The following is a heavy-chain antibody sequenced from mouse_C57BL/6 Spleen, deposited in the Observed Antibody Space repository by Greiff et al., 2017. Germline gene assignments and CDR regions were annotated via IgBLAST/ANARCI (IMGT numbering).Heavy chain of an antibody. V-gene: IGHV1-61*01. D-gene: IGHD1-1*01. CDR2: IYPSDSET. CDR1: GYTFTSYW. J-gene: IGHJ3*01. CDR3: ARGYYGSSYAWFAY. Sequence: QVQLQQPGAELVRPGSSVKLSCKASGYTFTSYWRDWVKQRPGQGLEWIGNIYPSDSETHYNQKFKDKATLTVDKSSSTAYMQLSSLTSEDSAVYYCARGYYGSSYAWFAYWGQGTLVTVSA.